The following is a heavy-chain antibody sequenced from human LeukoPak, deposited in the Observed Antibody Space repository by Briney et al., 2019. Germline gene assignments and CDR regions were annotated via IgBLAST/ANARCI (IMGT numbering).Heavy chain of an antibody. J-gene: IGHJ3*02. CDR1: GFTFSSYS. CDR3: ARGSYDFWSGIHAFDI. CDR2: ISSSSSYI. V-gene: IGHV3-21*01. Sequence: PGGSLRLSCAASGFTFSSYSMNWVRQAPGKGPEWVSSISSSSSYIYYADSVKGRFTISRDNAKNSLYLQMNSLRAEDTAVYYCARGSYDFWSGIHAFDIWGQGTMVTVSS. D-gene: IGHD3-3*01.